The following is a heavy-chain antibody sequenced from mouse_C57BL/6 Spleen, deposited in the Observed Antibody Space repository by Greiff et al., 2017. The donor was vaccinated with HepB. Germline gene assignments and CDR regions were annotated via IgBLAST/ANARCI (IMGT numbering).Heavy chain of an antibody. CDR2: IYPGSGNT. CDR1: GYTFTDYY. CDR3: ARSQGTFHFDY. Sequence: VQLQQSGAELVRPGASVKLSCKASGYTFTDYYINWVKQRPGQGLEWIARIYPGSGNTYYNEKFKGKATLTAEKSSSTAYMQLSSLSSEDSAGLFCARSQGTFHFDYWGQGTTLTVSS. J-gene: IGHJ2*01. V-gene: IGHV1-76*01.